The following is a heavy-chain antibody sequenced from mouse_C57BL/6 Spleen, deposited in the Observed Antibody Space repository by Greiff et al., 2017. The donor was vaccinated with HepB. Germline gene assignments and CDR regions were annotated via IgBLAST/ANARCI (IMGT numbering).Heavy chain of an antibody. J-gene: IGHJ3*01. D-gene: IGHD1-1*01. CDR3: TRASHYGSSPAWFAY. CDR2: ISSGGDYI. Sequence: EVKLVESGEGLVKPGGSLKLSCAASGFTFSSYAMSWVRQTPEMRLEWVAYISSGGDYIYYADTVKGRFTISRDNARNTLYLQMSSLKSEDTAMYYCTRASHYGSSPAWFAYWGQGTLVTVSA. CDR1: GFTFSSYA. V-gene: IGHV5-9-1*02.